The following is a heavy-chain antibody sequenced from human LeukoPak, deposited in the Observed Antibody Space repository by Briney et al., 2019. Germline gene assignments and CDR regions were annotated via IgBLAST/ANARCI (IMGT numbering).Heavy chain of an antibody. CDR3: ARDGAYSSSWYSTDPTSNWFDP. CDR1: GFTFSSYG. V-gene: IGHV3-33*01. CDR2: IWYDGSNK. D-gene: IGHD6-13*01. J-gene: IGHJ5*02. Sequence: GRSLRLSCAASGFTFSSYGMHWVRQAPGKGLEWVAVIWYDGSNKYYADSVKGRFTISRDNSKNTLYLQMNSLRAEDTALYYCARDGAYSSSWYSTDPTSNWFDPWGQGTLVTVSS.